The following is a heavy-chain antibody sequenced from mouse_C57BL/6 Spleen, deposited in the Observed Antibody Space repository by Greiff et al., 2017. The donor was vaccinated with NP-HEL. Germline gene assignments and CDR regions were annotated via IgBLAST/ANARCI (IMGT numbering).Heavy chain of an antibody. V-gene: IGHV5-17*01. CDR3: ARTSYDYDGAWFAY. J-gene: IGHJ3*01. Sequence: EVQLVESGGGLVKPGGSLKLSCAASGFTFSDYGMHWVRQAPEKGLEWVAYISSGSSTIYYADTVKGRFTISRDNAKNTLFLQMTSLRSEDTAMYYCARTSYDYDGAWFAYWGQGTLVTVSA. D-gene: IGHD2-4*01. CDR2: ISSGSSTI. CDR1: GFTFSDYG.